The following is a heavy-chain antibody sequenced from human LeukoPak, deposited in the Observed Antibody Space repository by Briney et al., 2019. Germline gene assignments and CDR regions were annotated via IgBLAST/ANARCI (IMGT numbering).Heavy chain of an antibody. CDR2: INPNSGGR. D-gene: IGHD3-9*01. CDR3: ARARSTYYDILTGYYRSVSSAFDI. CDR1: GYTCTGYY. Sequence: ASVKVSGKASGYTCTGYYMHWVRQAPGQGLEWMGWINPNSGGRNYAQKFQGRVTMTRDTSISTAYMELRSLRSDDTAVYYCARARSTYYDILTGYYRSVSSAFDIWGQGTMVTVSS. V-gene: IGHV1-2*02. J-gene: IGHJ3*02.